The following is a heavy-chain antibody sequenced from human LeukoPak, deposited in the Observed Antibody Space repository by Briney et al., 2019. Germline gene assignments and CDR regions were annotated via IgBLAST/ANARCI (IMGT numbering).Heavy chain of an antibody. V-gene: IGHV6-1*01. CDR2: TYFRSKWYN. Sequence: RSQTLSLACAISGDSVSSNSAAWNWIRQSPSRGLEWLGRTYFRSKWYNGYAVSVKSRITINPDTSKNQFSLQLNSVTPEDTAVYYCARGPQLVGYYYIDVWGKGTTVTVSS. CDR3: ARGPQLVGYYYIDV. D-gene: IGHD6-6*01. CDR1: GDSVSSNSAA. J-gene: IGHJ6*03.